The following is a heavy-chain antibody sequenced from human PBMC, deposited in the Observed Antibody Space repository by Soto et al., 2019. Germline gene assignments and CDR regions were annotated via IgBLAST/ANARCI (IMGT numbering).Heavy chain of an antibody. CDR1: GFTFSSYW. V-gene: IGHV3-7*05. D-gene: IGHD2-15*01. CDR2: IKQDGSEK. CDR3: ARAPYRYCSGGSCYDPFDP. J-gene: IGHJ5*02. Sequence: PGGSLRLSCAASGFTFSSYWMSWVRQAPGKGLEWVANIKQDGSEKYYVDSVKGRFTISRDNAKNSLYLQMNSLRAEDTAVYYCARAPYRYCSGGSCYDPFDPRGQGTLVTVSS.